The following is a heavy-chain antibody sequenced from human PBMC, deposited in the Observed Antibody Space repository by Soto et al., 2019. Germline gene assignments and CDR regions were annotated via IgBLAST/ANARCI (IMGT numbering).Heavy chain of an antibody. CDR3: ARGDTYYYDSSGYYLGNWFDP. D-gene: IGHD3-22*01. J-gene: IGHJ5*02. CDR1: GGSISSGGYY. Sequence: QVQLQESGPGLVKPSQTLSLTCTVSGGSISSGGYYWSWIRQHPGKGLEWIGYIYYSGSTYYNPSLESRVTISVDTSKNQFSLKLRSVTSADTAVYYCARGDTYYYDSSGYYLGNWFDPWGQGTLVTVSS. CDR2: IYYSGST. V-gene: IGHV4-31*03.